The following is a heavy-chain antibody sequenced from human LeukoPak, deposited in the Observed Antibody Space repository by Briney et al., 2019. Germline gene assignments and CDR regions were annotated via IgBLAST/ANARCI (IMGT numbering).Heavy chain of an antibody. CDR1: GFTFSSYE. D-gene: IGHD4-17*01. V-gene: IGHV3-48*02. CDR2: ISSSSSTI. J-gene: IGHJ4*02. Sequence: GSLRLSCAASGFTFSSYEMNWVRQAPGKGLEWVSYISSSSSTIYYADSVKGRFTISRDNAKNSLYLQMNSLRDEDTAVYYCAREGVLTTYFQGDYWGQGTLVTVSS. CDR3: AREGVLTTYFQGDY.